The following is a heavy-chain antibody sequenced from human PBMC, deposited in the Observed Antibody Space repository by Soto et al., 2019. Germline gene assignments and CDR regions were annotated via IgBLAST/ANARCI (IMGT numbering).Heavy chain of an antibody. D-gene: IGHD6-19*01. CDR3: AKSLPGGWYGSSTFDY. CDR1: GFTFSSYG. Sequence: HLGGSLRLSCAASGFTFSSYGMHWVRQAPGKGLEWVAVISYDGSNKYYADSVKGRFTISRDNSKNTLYLQMNSLRAEDTAVYYCAKSLPGGWYGSSTFDYWGQGTLVTVSS. V-gene: IGHV3-30*18. J-gene: IGHJ4*02. CDR2: ISYDGSNK.